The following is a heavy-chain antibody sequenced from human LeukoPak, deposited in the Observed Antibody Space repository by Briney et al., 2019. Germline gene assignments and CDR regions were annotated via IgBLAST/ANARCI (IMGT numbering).Heavy chain of an antibody. CDR2: ISGSGGST. CDR1: GFTFSSYA. CDR3: AKSGGSGYSEYYYDY. J-gene: IGHJ4*02. V-gene: IGHV3-23*01. D-gene: IGHD3-22*01. Sequence: GGSLRLSCAASGFTFSSYAMSWVRQAPGKGLEWVSAISGSGGSTYYADSVKGRFTISRDNSKNTLYLQMNSLRAEDTAVYYCAKSGGSGYSEYYYDYWGQGTLVTVSS.